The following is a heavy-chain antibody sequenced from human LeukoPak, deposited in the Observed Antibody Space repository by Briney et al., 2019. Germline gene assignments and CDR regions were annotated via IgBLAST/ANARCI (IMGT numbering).Heavy chain of an antibody. V-gene: IGHV1-2*02. D-gene: IGHD2-2*02. Sequence: GASVKVSCKASGYTFINYGFSWVRQAPGQGLEWMGWINPDSGGTNYAQIFQGRVTMTSDTSISTAYMELGRLRSDDTAFYYCARFPSTVLPVAISSGAFDIWGQGTMATVSS. CDR1: GYTFINYG. CDR3: ARFPSTVLPVAISSGAFDI. J-gene: IGHJ3*02. CDR2: INPDSGGT.